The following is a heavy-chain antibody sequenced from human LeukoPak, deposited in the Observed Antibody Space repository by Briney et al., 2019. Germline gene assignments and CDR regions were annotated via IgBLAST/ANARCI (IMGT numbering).Heavy chain of an antibody. J-gene: IGHJ4*02. CDR3: ASEEAGTFDY. D-gene: IGHD6-13*01. CDR1: GGSVSSGSYY. Sequence: SETLSLTCTVSGGSVSSGSYYWSWIRQPPGKGLEWIGYIYYSGSTNYNPSLKSRDTISVDTSKNQFSLKLSSVTAADTAVYYCASEEAGTFDYWGQGTLVTVSS. CDR2: IYYSGST. V-gene: IGHV4-61*01.